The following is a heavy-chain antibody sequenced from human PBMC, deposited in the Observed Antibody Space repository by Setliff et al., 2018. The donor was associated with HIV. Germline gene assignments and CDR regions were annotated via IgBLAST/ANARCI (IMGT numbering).Heavy chain of an antibody. Sequence: LSLTCTVSGDSISSYYWSWIRQPPGKGLEWIGYIYTSGITDYNPSLKSRVTISGDTSKNQFSLKLSSVTAADTAVYSCARDRRGYYYGSGSCYMDVWGTGTTVTVSS. CDR1: GDSISSYY. V-gene: IGHV4-4*08. D-gene: IGHD3-10*01. CDR3: ARDRRGYYYGSGSCYMDV. J-gene: IGHJ6*03. CDR2: IYTSGIT.